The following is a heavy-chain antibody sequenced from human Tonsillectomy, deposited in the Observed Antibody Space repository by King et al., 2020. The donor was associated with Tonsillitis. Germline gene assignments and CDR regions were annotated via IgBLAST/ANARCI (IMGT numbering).Heavy chain of an antibody. CDR3: ARGRFLAPAARGTFDY. CDR1: GGSFSGYS. D-gene: IGHD2-2*01. J-gene: IGHJ4*02. CDR2: MNQSGST. V-gene: IGHV4-34*01. Sequence: QVQLQQWGAGLLKPSETLALTCGVYGGSFSGYSWTWVRQPPGKGLEWLGEMNQSGSTNYNPSLKSRVTISVDTSKKQFSLELRSVTAADTAVYYCARGRFLAPAARGTFDYWGQGTLVTVSS.